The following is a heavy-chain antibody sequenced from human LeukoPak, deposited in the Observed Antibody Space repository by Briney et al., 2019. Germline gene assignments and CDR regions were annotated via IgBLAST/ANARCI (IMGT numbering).Heavy chain of an antibody. CDR2: IDHSGST. D-gene: IGHD4-23*01. Sequence: SETLSLTCAVYGGSFSGYYWSWIRQPPGKGLEWIGEIDHSGSTNYNPSLKSRVTISVDTSKNQFSLKLSSVTAADTAVYYCARGGWELRGNWFDPWGQGTLVTVSS. V-gene: IGHV4-34*01. CDR3: ARGGWELRGNWFDP. J-gene: IGHJ5*02. CDR1: GGSFSGYY.